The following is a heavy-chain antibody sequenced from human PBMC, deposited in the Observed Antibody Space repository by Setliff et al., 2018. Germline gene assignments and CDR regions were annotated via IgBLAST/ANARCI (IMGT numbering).Heavy chain of an antibody. CDR2: ADHSGST. D-gene: IGHD3-16*01. Sequence: SETLSLTCTISGGFTSSFYWSWIRQAPGKGLEWTGYADHSGSTNFSPSLKSRGTISVDTSKTQVSLTLTSVTAADTAVYYCARDYQGGWFDPWGPGTLVTVSS. J-gene: IGHJ5*02. CDR1: GGFTSSFY. CDR3: ARDYQGGWFDP. V-gene: IGHV4-59*01.